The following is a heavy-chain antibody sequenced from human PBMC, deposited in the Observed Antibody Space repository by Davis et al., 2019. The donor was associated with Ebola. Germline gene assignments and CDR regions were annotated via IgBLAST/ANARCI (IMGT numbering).Heavy chain of an antibody. CDR1: GDSISSGSYY. Sequence: SETLSLTCTVSGDSISSGSYYWSWTRQPAGKGLEWIGHIYTSGSTHYNPSLNSRVTISVDRSKNQFSLKLTSVTAADTAVYYCARDGHDNSGYGFWGQGTLVTVSS. CDR3: ARDGHDNSGYGF. CDR2: IYTSGST. J-gene: IGHJ4*02. V-gene: IGHV4-61*09. D-gene: IGHD3-22*01.